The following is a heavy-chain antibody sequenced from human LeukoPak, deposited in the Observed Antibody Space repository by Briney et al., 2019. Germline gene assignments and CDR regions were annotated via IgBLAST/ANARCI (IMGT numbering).Heavy chain of an antibody. CDR3: VGGFGELSYDY. J-gene: IGHJ4*02. CDR1: GYTFTSYY. Sequence: ASVKVSCKASGYTFTSYYMHWVRQAPGQGLEWMGIINPSGGSTSYAQKFQGRVTMTRNTSISTAYMELSSLRSEDTAVYYCVGGFGELSYDYWGQGTLVTVSS. D-gene: IGHD3-10*01. V-gene: IGHV1-46*01. CDR2: INPSGGST.